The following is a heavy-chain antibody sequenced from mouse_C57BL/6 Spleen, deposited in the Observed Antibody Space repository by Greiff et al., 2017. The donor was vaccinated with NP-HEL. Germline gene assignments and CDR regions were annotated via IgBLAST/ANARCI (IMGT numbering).Heavy chain of an antibody. CDR3: ARSHYYGSSYVDYFDY. Sequence: VKLVESGAELVRPGASVKLSCKASGYTFTDYYINWVKQRPGQGLEWIARIYPGSGNTYYNEKFKGKATLTAEKSSSTAYMQLSSLTSEDSAVYFCARSHYYGSSYVDYFDYWGQGTTLTVSS. CDR2: IYPGSGNT. V-gene: IGHV1-76*01. CDR1: GYTFTDYY. J-gene: IGHJ2*01. D-gene: IGHD1-1*01.